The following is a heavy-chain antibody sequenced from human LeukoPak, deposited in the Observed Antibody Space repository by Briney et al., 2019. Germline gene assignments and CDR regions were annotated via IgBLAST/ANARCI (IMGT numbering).Heavy chain of an antibody. J-gene: IGHJ6*02. D-gene: IGHD1-26*01. V-gene: IGHV3-30*18. CDR3: AKSRGRTVYYYYGMGV. Sequence: GGSLRLSCAASGFTFSSYGMHWVRQAPGKGLEWVAVISYDGSNKYYADSVKGRFTISRDNSKNTLYLQMNSLRAEDTAVYYCAKSRGRTVYYYYGMGVWGQGTTVTVSS. CDR2: ISYDGSNK. CDR1: GFTFSSYG.